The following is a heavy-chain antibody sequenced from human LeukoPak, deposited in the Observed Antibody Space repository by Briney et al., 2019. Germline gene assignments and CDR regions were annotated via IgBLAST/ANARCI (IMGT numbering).Heavy chain of an antibody. CDR2: INPNSGGT. V-gene: IGHV1-2*02. CDR1: GYTFTGYY. J-gene: IGHJ4*02. CDR3: ARDQIGGSYIGIFDY. D-gene: IGHD1-26*01. Sequence: ASVKVSCKASGYTFTGYYMHWVRQAPGQGLEWMGWINPNSGGTNYAQKFQGRVTMTRDTSISTAYMELSRLRSDDTAVYYCARDQIGGSYIGIFDYWGQGTLVTVSS.